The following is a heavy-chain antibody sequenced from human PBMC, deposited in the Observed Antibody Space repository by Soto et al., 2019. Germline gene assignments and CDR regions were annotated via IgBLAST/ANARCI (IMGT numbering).Heavy chain of an antibody. CDR1: GFDFSNSW. J-gene: IGHJ6*02. CDR3: AKATAYAMAV. CDR2: INSDGSGT. V-gene: IGHV3-74*01. Sequence: EVQLVESGGGLVQPGGSLRLSCAASGFDFSNSWIHWVRQGPGKGLVWVSHINSDGSGTTYADSVKGRFTISRDNAKNTVYLQMHSLRVEDAAVYSCAKATAYAMAVWGQGTTVTVSS.